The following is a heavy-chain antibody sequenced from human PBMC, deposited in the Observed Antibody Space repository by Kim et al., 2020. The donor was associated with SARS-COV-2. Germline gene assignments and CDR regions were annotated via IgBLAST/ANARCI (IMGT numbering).Heavy chain of an antibody. V-gene: IGHV3-7*01. CDR3: ARNRIDY. Sequence: DGGWKYYVDSVKGRFTISRDNAKNSLYLHMNSLRAEDTAVYSCARNRIDYWGQGTLVTVSS. CDR2: DGGWK. J-gene: IGHJ4*02.